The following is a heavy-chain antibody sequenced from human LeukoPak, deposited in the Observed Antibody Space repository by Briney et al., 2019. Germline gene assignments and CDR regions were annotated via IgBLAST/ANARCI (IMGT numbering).Heavy chain of an antibody. CDR1: GFTFFSYG. J-gene: IGHJ5*02. CDR3: AKDRRLAVAGTFDP. CDR2: ISGSGGST. Sequence: GGSLRLSCAASGFTFFSYGMSWVRQAPGKGLEWVSAISGSGGSTYYADSVKGRFTISRDNSKNTLYLQMNSLRAEDTAVYYCAKDRRLAVAGTFDPWGQGTLVTVSS. D-gene: IGHD6-19*01. V-gene: IGHV3-23*01.